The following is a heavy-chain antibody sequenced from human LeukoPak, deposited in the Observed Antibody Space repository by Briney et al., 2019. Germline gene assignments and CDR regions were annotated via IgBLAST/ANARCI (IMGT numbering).Heavy chain of an antibody. CDR3: ARDLAIAARPSYYYMDV. V-gene: IGHV3-21*04. CDR2: ISYTGTYI. D-gene: IGHD6-6*01. CDR1: AFSLNAYN. J-gene: IGHJ6*03. Sequence: GGSLRLSCAASAFSLNAYNMNWVRQAPGKGLEWVSSISYTGTYIYYADSVKGRFTISRDNAQNSLYLQMNSQRAEDTAVYYCARDLAIAARPSYYYMDVWGKGTTVTVSS.